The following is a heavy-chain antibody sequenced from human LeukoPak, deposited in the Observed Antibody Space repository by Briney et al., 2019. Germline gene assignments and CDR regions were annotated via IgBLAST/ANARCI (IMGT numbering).Heavy chain of an antibody. CDR3: ARGRYDSSGHYFDY. J-gene: IGHJ4*02. Sequence: SETLSLTCTVSGGSISSYYWSWIRQPPGKGLEWIGYIYYSGSTNYNPSLKSRVTISVDTSKNQFSLKLSSVTAADTAVYYCARGRYDSSGHYFDYWGQGALVTVSS. V-gene: IGHV4-59*01. CDR2: IYYSGST. CDR1: GGSISSYY. D-gene: IGHD3-22*01.